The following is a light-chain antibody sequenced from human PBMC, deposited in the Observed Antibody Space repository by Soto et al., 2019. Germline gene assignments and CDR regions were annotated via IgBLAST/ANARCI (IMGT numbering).Light chain of an antibody. V-gene: IGKV1-12*01. J-gene: IGKJ3*01. CDR3: QQSDSFPFT. CDR2: AAS. Sequence: DIQMTQSPSYVSASEGDRVTITCRASQDSITWLAWFQQTPGKAPRLLIYAASTLQRGVPSRFSGSGSGTEFTLTLSRLQPEDVATYFCQQSDSFPFTFGPGTKVDV. CDR1: QDSITW.